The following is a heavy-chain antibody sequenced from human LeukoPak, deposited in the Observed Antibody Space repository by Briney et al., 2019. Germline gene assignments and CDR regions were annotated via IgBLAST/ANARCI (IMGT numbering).Heavy chain of an antibody. Sequence: PGGSLRLSCAVSGFTISDHYMDWVRQAPGKGLEWIGRSRNEGHSYSTDFAASVRGRAALSRDHSRDSLYLQINSLRTDDTAVYYCVALLRGIGYWGQGTLVTASS. J-gene: IGHJ4*02. D-gene: IGHD3-10*01. V-gene: IGHV3-72*01. CDR3: VALLRGIGY. CDR1: GFTISDHY. CDR2: SRNEGHSYST.